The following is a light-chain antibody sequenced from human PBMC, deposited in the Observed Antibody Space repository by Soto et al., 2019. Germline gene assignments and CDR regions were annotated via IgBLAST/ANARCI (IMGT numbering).Light chain of an antibody. J-gene: IGKJ4*01. V-gene: IGKV1-39*01. CDR3: QQSYSTPLT. CDR2: AAS. CDR1: QSISSY. Sequence: DIQMTQSPSSLSASVGDRVTITCRASQSISSYLNWYQQKPGKAPKLLIYAASSLQSGVPSRFSGSGSGTDFTLTISSLQPEDFATYDCQQSYSTPLTFGGGTNVEIK.